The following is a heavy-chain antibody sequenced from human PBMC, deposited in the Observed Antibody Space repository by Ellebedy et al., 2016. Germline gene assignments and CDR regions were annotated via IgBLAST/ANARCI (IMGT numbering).Heavy chain of an antibody. V-gene: IGHV4-34*01. CDR3: ARGDYYYYYYMDV. CDR1: GGSFSGYY. Sequence: SETLSLTCAVYGGSFSGYYWSWIRQPPGKGLEWIGEINHSGSTKYNPSLKSRVTISVDTSKNQFSLKLSSVTAADTAVYYCARGDYYYYYYMDVWGKGTTVTVSS. CDR2: INHSGST. J-gene: IGHJ6*03.